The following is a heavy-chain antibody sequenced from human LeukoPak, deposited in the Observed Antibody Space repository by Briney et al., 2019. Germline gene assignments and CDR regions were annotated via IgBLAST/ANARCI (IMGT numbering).Heavy chain of an antibody. CDR2: IASNGGSE. Sequence: GGSLRLSCAASGFTFTTYGLHWVRQAPGKGLEWVAAIASNGGSEYYGDSVRGRFTISRDNAKNSLYLQMNSLRAEDTAVYYCARARIAVAGTWDYWGQGTLVTVSS. D-gene: IGHD6-19*01. CDR1: GFTFTTYG. J-gene: IGHJ4*02. V-gene: IGHV3-30*03. CDR3: ARARIAVAGTWDY.